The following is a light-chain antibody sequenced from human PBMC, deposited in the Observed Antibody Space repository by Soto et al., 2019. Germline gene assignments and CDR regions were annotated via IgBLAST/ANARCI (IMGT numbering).Light chain of an antibody. CDR2: AAS. CDR1: QGIKND. V-gene: IGKV1-6*01. Sequence: IQMTQSPSSLSASIGDRVTNTCRASQGIKNDLGWYQQKPGKAPKLLIYAASSLQSGVPSRFSGSGSGTDFTLTISSLQPEDFATYYCLQDYNYPLTFGGGTKVEIK. CDR3: LQDYNYPLT. J-gene: IGKJ4*01.